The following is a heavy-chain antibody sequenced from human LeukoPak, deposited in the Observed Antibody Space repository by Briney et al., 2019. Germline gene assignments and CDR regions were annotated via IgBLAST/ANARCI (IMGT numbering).Heavy chain of an antibody. CDR1: GFTFTDYW. J-gene: IGHJ4*01. CDR2: IRQDGSEK. D-gene: IGHD6-13*01. CDR3: ARDGTAAGLYFDL. V-gene: IGHV3-7*01. Sequence: GGSLRLSCEVSGFTFTDYWMNWVRQAPGKGPEWVACIRQDGSEKTYVGSVKGRFTISRDNTKNSLSLQLNGLRAEDTAVYDCARDGTAAGLYFDLWGQGTLVIVSS.